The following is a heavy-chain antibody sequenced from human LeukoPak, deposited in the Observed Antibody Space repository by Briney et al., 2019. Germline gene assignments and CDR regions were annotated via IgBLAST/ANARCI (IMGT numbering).Heavy chain of an antibody. CDR2: IIPIFGTA. J-gene: IGHJ4*02. Sequence: GASVKVSCKASGYTFTDYCIHWVRQAPGQGLEWMGRIIPIFGTANYAQKFQGRVTITTDESTSTAYMELSSLRSEDTAVYYCARERRGYSYGYIDYWGQGTLVTVSS. V-gene: IGHV1-69*05. CDR3: ARERRGYSYGYIDY. CDR1: GYTFTDYC. D-gene: IGHD5-18*01.